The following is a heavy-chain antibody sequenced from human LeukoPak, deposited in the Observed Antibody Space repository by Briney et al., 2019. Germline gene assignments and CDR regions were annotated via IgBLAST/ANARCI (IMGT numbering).Heavy chain of an antibody. D-gene: IGHD2-15*01. Sequence: PGGSLRLSCAAAGFTFDSYAISWVRQAPGKGLEWVSAISGNGGGIDYADSVRGRFTISRDNSKNTLFLQMNSLRPEDTAVYYCVKDSTHCSGGRCYGGDYWGQGTLVTVSS. J-gene: IGHJ4*02. CDR1: GFTFDSYA. CDR3: VKDSTHCSGGRCYGGDY. V-gene: IGHV3-23*01. CDR2: ISGNGGGI.